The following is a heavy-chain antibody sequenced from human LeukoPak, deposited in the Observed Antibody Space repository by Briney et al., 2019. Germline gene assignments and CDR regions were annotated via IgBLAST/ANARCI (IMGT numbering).Heavy chain of an antibody. V-gene: IGHV1-2*02. J-gene: IGHJ4*02. D-gene: IGHD3-22*01. CDR2: INPNSGGT. CDR1: GYTFTGYY. Sequence: ASVKVSCKASGYTFTGYYMHWVRQALGQGLEWKGLINPNSGGTNYAQKFQGRVTMTRDTSISTAYMELSRLRSDDTAVYYCARVEYDSSGYYEYYFDYWGQGTLVTVSS. CDR3: ARVEYDSSGYYEYYFDY.